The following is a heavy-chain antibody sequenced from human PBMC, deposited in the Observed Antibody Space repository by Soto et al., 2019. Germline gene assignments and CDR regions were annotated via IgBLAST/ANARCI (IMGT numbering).Heavy chain of an antibody. CDR3: ARSEQQLCYYYYAMDV. D-gene: IGHD6-13*01. CDR2: ISSSSNTI. J-gene: IGHJ6*02. CDR1: GFTFSSYT. V-gene: IGHV3-48*02. Sequence: EVQVVESGGGLVQPGGSLRLSCAVSGFTFSSYTMNWVRQAPGQGLEWVSYISSSSNTIYYADSVKGRFTISRDNAKNSLYLQMNSLRDEDTAVYYCARSEQQLCYYYYAMDVWGQGATVTVSS.